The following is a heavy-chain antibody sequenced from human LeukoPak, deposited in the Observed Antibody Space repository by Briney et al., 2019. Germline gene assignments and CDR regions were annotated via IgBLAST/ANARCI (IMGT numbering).Heavy chain of an antibody. J-gene: IGHJ5*02. Sequence: SETLSLTCAVYGGSFSGYYWSWMRQPPGKGLELIGEINHSGSTNYNPSLKSRVTISVDTSKNQFSLKLSSVTAADTAVYYCARRRYGDYSRTLPAGNWFDPWGQGTLVTVSS. CDR1: GGSFSGYY. D-gene: IGHD4-17*01. V-gene: IGHV4-34*01. CDR3: ARRRYGDYSRTLPAGNWFDP. CDR2: INHSGST.